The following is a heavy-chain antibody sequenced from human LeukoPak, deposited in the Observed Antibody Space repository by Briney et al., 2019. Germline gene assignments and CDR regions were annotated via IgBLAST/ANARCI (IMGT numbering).Heavy chain of an antibody. CDR2: INPSGAST. J-gene: IGHJ3*02. CDR3: ARTQRQGYCSGGYCYSDAFDI. Sequence: ASVNVSSTASGYTFTNSYMHSGRQAPGPGLQWMRIINPSGASTSSAQRFQCRVTITRHTTTRTAYTELSSLRSEDTAVYYCARTQRQGYCSGGYCYSDAFDIWGQGTMVTVSS. D-gene: IGHD2-15*01. V-gene: IGHV1-46*03. CDR1: GYTFTNSY.